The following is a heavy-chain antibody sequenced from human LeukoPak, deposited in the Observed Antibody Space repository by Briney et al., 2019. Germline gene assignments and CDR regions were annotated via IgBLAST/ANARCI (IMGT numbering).Heavy chain of an antibody. D-gene: IGHD4-11*01. CDR3: ARHRGDNSNPRYYFYYMDV. J-gene: IGHJ6*03. V-gene: IGHV4-38-2*01. CDR2: MYHRGST. CDR1: GHSICSGYY. Sequence: SETLSLTCSVPGHSICSGYYWGWIRQPPGKGLEWIGTMYHRGSTYYNPSLKSRVTMSGDTSKNHFSLKLSSVIAADAAVYYCARHRGDNSNPRYYFYYMDVWGKGTTVTVSS.